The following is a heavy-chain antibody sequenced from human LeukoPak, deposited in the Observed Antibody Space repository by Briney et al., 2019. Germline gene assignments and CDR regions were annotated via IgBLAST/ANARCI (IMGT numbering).Heavy chain of an antibody. CDR2: IYSGGST. CDR1: GFTVSSNY. D-gene: IGHD5-24*01. Sequence: GGSLRLSCAASGFTVSSNYMSWVRQAPGKGLEWVSVIYSGGSTYYADSVKRRFTISRDNSKNTLYLQMNSLRAEDTAVYYCARLCRDGYLWYFDYWGQGTLVTVSS. J-gene: IGHJ4*02. V-gene: IGHV3-66*01. CDR3: ARLCRDGYLWYFDY.